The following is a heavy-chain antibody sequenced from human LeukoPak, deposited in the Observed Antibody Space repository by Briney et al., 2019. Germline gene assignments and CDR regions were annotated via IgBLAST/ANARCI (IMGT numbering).Heavy chain of an antibody. CDR3: AKDICGGNCYPHGGY. Sequence: GGSPRLSCAASGFIFSNYGVHWVRQAPGKGLEWVAFIRYDGSNKYYADSVKGRFTISRDNSKNTLYLQMNSLRAEDTAVYYCAKDICGGNCYPHGGYWGQGTLVIVSS. CDR2: IRYDGSNK. V-gene: IGHV3-30*02. CDR1: GFIFSNYG. D-gene: IGHD2-21*01. J-gene: IGHJ4*02.